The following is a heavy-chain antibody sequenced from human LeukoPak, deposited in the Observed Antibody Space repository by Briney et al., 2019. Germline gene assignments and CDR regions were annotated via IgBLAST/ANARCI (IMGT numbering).Heavy chain of an antibody. CDR1: GFTFSSSA. CDR3: ANYRTVGTTWSYFDY. Sequence: TGGSLRLSCAASGFTFSSSAMSWVRQVPGKGLEWVSGISASGGSTSYADSVRGRFTISRDNSKNTLYVQMNSLRDEDTAVFYCANYRTVGTTWSYFDYWGQGTLVTVSS. V-gene: IGHV3-23*01. D-gene: IGHD1-26*01. J-gene: IGHJ4*02. CDR2: ISASGGST.